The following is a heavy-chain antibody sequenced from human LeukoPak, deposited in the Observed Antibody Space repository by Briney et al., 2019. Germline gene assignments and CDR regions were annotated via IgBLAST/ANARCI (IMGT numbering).Heavy chain of an antibody. Sequence: PGGSLTLSCAASGFTVSSIYMSWVRQAPGKGLEGVSVIYSGGSTYYADSVKGRFTISRDNSKNTLYLQMNSLRAEDTAVYYCASQGVDIVANEAFDIWGQGTMVTVSS. D-gene: IGHD5-12*01. CDR3: ASQGVDIVANEAFDI. CDR2: IYSGGST. CDR1: GFTVSSIY. J-gene: IGHJ3*02. V-gene: IGHV3-66*01.